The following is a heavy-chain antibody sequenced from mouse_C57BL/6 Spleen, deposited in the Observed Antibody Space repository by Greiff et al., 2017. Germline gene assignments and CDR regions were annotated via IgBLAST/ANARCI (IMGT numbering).Heavy chain of an antibody. CDR1: GYTFTSYW. J-gene: IGHJ4*01. D-gene: IGHD1-1*01. CDR2: INPSNGGT. V-gene: IGHV1-53*01. CDR3: AREGSPYYYAMDY. Sequence: QVQLKQSGTELVKPGASVKLSCKASGYTFTSYWMHWVKQRPGQGLEWIGNINPSNGGTNYNEKFKSKATLTVDKSSSTAYMQLSSLTSEDSAVYYCAREGSPYYYAMDYWGQGTSVTVSS.